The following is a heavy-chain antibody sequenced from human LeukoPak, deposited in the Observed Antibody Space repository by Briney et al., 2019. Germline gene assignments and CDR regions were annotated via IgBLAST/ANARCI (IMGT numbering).Heavy chain of an antibody. CDR1: GYTFTSYG. Sequence: GASVKVSCKASGYTFTSYGISWVRQAPGQGPEWMGWISAYSGNTNYAQKLQGRVTITADKSTSTAYMELSSLRSEDTAVYYCARDTIPDSSGYYPGYWGQGTLVTVSS. V-gene: IGHV1-18*01. J-gene: IGHJ4*02. CDR3: ARDTIPDSSGYYPGY. CDR2: ISAYSGNT. D-gene: IGHD3-22*01.